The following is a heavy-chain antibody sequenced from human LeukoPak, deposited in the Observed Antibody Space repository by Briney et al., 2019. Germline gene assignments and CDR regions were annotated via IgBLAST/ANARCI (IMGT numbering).Heavy chain of an antibody. CDR3: AKDRAWDSSGNVGFDY. V-gene: IGHV3-23*01. CDR2: ISGSGGST. Sequence: GGSLRLSCAASGFTFSSYAMSWVRQAPGKGLEWVSAISGSGGSTYYADSVKGRFTISRDNSKNTLYLQMNSLRAEDTAVYYCAKDRAWDSSGNVGFDYGGQGTLVTVSS. J-gene: IGHJ4*02. CDR1: GFTFSSYA. D-gene: IGHD3-22*01.